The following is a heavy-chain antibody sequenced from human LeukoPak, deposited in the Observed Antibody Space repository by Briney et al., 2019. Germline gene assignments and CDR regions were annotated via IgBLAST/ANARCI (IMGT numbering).Heavy chain of an antibody. Sequence: PGGSLRLSCVAPGFTFRRHTMHWVRQAPGKGLEWVTLMSYDGSNKYYADSVKGRFTISRDNSKNTLYLQMNSLRAEDTAVYYCAKVAYYYDSSPFDYWGQGTLVTVSS. CDR3: AKVAYYYDSSPFDY. CDR1: GFTFRRHT. V-gene: IGHV3-30*04. D-gene: IGHD3-22*01. CDR2: MSYDGSNK. J-gene: IGHJ4*02.